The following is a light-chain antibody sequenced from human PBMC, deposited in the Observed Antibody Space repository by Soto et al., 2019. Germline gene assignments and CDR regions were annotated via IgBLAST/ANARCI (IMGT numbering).Light chain of an antibody. Sequence: DIQMTQSPSTLSASVGDRVTITCRASQSISSWLAWYQQKPGKAPNLLIYKASSLESGVPSRFSGSGSGTEVTLTISSLQPDDSATYDCQQYSSSSRTFGQGTKVEIK. V-gene: IGKV1-5*03. J-gene: IGKJ1*01. CDR1: QSISSW. CDR3: QQYSSSSRT. CDR2: KAS.